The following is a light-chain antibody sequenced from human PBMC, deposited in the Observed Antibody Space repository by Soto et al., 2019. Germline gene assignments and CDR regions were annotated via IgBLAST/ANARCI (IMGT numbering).Light chain of an antibody. Sequence: EIVLTQSPVTLSLSPGERATLSCRASQSVSTSLAWYQQKPGRAPRLLIYDASSRATGIPARFSGSGSGTDFTLTISSLEPEDFAVYYCQQRSNWPSTFGGGTKVEIK. V-gene: IGKV3-11*01. CDR1: QSVSTS. J-gene: IGKJ4*01. CDR3: QQRSNWPST. CDR2: DAS.